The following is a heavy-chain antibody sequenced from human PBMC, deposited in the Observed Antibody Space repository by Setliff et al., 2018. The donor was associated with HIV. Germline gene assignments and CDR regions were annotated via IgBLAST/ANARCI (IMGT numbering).Heavy chain of an antibody. Sequence: SETLSLTCTVSGASISSFYWSWIRQPPGKGLDWIGYIYYSGSTNYNPSLKSRVTMSVDTSKNRFSLKLNSVTAADTAVYYCARGRRVSSNYYYYYYMDVWGKGTTVTVSS. J-gene: IGHJ6*03. CDR3: ARGRRVSSNYYYYYYMDV. CDR2: IYYSGST. D-gene: IGHD2-2*01. V-gene: IGHV4-59*08. CDR1: GASISSFY.